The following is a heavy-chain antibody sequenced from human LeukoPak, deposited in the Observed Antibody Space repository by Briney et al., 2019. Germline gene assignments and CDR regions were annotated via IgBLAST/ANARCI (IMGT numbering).Heavy chain of an antibody. Sequence: AASVKVSCKASGGTFSNYAISWVRQAPGQGLEWMGGIIPIFGTANYAQKFRGRVTITADKSTRTAYMELSSLRSEDTAVYYCAKDIESSFLANDFDYWGQGTLVTVSS. D-gene: IGHD2/OR15-2a*01. CDR1: GGTFSNYA. CDR3: AKDIESSFLANDFDY. CDR2: IIPIFGTA. J-gene: IGHJ4*02. V-gene: IGHV1-69*06.